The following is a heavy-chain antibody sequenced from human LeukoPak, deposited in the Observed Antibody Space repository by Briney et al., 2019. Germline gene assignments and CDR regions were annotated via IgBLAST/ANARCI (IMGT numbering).Heavy chain of an antibody. CDR3: ARDPNGDYLGAFDF. J-gene: IGHJ3*01. D-gene: IGHD4-17*01. Sequence: PGGSLRLSCAAPEFTFSRYAMTWVRQAPGKGLEWVSSITSRDGRTSYADFVKGRFTVSRDNSKNTLYLQMNYLRVEDTAVYYCARDPNGDYLGAFDFWGQGTLVTVSS. CDR1: EFTFSRYA. CDR2: ITSRDGRT. V-gene: IGHV3-23*01.